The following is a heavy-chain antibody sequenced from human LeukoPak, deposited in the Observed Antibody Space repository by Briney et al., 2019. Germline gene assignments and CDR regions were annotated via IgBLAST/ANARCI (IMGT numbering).Heavy chain of an antibody. Sequence: SETLSLTCTVSGGSISSYYWSWIRQPPGKGLEWIRYIYYSGSTNYSPSLKSRVTISVDTSKNQFSLKLSSVTAADTAVYYCARVSSGRSWSLDHWGQGTLVTASS. J-gene: IGHJ4*02. CDR3: ARVSSGRSWSLDH. CDR1: GGSISSYY. CDR2: IYYSGST. V-gene: IGHV4-59*01. D-gene: IGHD2-15*01.